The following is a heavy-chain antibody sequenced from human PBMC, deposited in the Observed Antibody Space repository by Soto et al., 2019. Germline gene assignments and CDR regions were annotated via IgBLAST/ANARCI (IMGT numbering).Heavy chain of an antibody. CDR3: ARATGYSSAWDFDY. J-gene: IGHJ4*02. V-gene: IGHV3-48*03. D-gene: IGHD6-19*01. CDR1: GFTFSSYE. CDR2: ISSSLSTI. Sequence: PEESLRLSCAASGFTFSSYEMNWVRQAPGKGLEWVSYISSSLSTIYYADSVKGRFTISRDNAKNSLYLQMNSLRAEDSAVYYCARATGYSSAWDFDYWGQGTLVTVSS.